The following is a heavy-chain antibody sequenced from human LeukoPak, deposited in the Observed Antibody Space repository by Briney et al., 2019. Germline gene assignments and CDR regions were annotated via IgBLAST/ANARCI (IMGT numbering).Heavy chain of an antibody. Sequence: GESLRISCTGYGYSLTNYWIGWVRQMPGKGLEWMGIIYPGDSDTRYSPSFRGQVTISADKSISTAYLQWSSLEASDTAMYYCSRPQFYILTDFLEALPIWGQGAMVTVSS. J-gene: IGHJ3*02. D-gene: IGHD3-9*01. CDR1: GYSLTNYW. CDR2: IYPGDSDT. CDR3: SRPQFYILTDFLEALPI. V-gene: IGHV5-51*01.